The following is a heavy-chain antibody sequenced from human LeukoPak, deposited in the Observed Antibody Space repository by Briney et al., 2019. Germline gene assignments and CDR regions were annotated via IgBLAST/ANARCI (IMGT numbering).Heavy chain of an antibody. J-gene: IGHJ4*02. CDR3: ARWAVTVAGTHYFDY. CDR1: GFTFANAW. Sequence: GGSLRLSCAASGFTFANAWMSWVRQAPGKGLEWVSSISSSSSYIYYADSVKGRFTISRDNAKNSLYLQMNSLRAEDTAVYYCARWAVTVAGTHYFDYWGQGTLVTVSS. V-gene: IGHV3-21*01. D-gene: IGHD6-19*01. CDR2: ISSSSSYI.